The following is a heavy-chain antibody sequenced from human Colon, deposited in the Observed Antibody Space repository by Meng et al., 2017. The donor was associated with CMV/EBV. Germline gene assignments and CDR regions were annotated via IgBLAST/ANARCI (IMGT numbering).Heavy chain of an antibody. CDR1: GYKFRYSS. D-gene: IGHD6-13*01. CDR2: FDPRGDST. J-gene: IGHJ4*01. V-gene: IGHV1-46*01. CDR3: ASQAATHTYFDF. Sequence: VQLVKSVPDGKNPGDLLNGSCKTSGYKFRYSSMHWMRQDPGQGLEWMGIFDPRGDSTNYAENFVGRFTMTADMSTNTMHMELSSLRSDDTAVYYCASQAATHTYFDFWGHGTLVTVSS.